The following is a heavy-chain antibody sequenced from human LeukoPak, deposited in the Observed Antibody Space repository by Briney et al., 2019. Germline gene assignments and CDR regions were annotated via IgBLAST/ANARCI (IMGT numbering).Heavy chain of an antibody. CDR2: ISYDGSNK. J-gene: IGHJ4*02. CDR3: AKDMNVLRFLEWPPDY. CDR1: GFTFSSYG. V-gene: IGHV3-30*18. Sequence: GGSLRLSCAASGFTFSSYGMHWVRQAPGKGLEWVAVISYDGSNKYYADSVKGRFTISRDNSKNTLYLQMNSLRAEDTAVYYCAKDMNVLRFLEWPPDYWGQGTLVTVSS. D-gene: IGHD3-3*01.